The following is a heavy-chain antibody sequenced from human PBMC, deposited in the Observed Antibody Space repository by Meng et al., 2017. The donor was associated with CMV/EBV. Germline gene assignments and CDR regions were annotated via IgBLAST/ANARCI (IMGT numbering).Heavy chain of an antibody. Sequence: QVQLPESGPGLVKRSETLYLPWTVSGGSISSYSWSWIRQPAGKGLEWIGRIYTSGSTNYNPSLKSRVTMSVDTSKNQFSLKLSSVTAADTAVYYCARGSYYRYVIDYWGQGTLVTVSS. CDR1: GGSISSYS. CDR3: ARGSYYRYVIDY. J-gene: IGHJ4*02. V-gene: IGHV4-4*07. CDR2: IYTSGST. D-gene: IGHD2-21*01.